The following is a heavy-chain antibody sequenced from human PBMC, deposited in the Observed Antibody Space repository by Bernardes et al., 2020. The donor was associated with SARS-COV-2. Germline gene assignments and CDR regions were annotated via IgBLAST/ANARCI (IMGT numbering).Heavy chain of an antibody. Sequence: TLSLTCTVSGGSISSSSYYWGWIRQPPGKGLEWIGSIYYSGSTYYNPSLKSRVTISVDTSKNQFSLKLSSVTAADTAVYYCARQHWYSSGWIDYYYYYGMDVWGQGTTVTVSS. V-gene: IGHV4-39*01. D-gene: IGHD6-19*01. CDR2: IYYSGST. CDR1: GGSISSSSYY. CDR3: ARQHWYSSGWIDYYYYYGMDV. J-gene: IGHJ6*02.